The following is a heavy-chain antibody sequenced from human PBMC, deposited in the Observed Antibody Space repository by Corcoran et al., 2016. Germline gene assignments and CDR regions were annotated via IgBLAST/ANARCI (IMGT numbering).Heavy chain of an antibody. CDR1: GFTFSRYW. Sequence: VQLVESGGGLVQPGGSLTVYCAASGFTFSRYWMSWVRQAPGKGLEWVARINQDGSEKDYVDSVKGRITVSSDNAKNSLYLQMSITRSEDTAVYYCAREGSGWQLAFDYWGQGTLVTVSS. J-gene: IGHJ4*02. CDR2: INQDGSEK. D-gene: IGHD6-6*01. V-gene: IGHV3-7*01. CDR3: AREGSGWQLAFDY.